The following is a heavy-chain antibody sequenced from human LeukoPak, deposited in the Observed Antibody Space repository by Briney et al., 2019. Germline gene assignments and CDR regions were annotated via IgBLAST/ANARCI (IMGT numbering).Heavy chain of an antibody. D-gene: IGHD4-23*01. V-gene: IGHV3-53*01. CDR3: AREIVKSTVARGLQH. CDR2: IYSGGST. Sequence: AGGSLRLSCAASGFTVSSNYMSWVRQAPGKGLEWVSVIYSGGSTYYADSVKGRFTISRDNSKNTLYLQMNSLRAEDTAVYYCAREIVKSTVARGLQHWGQGTLVTVSS. CDR1: GFTVSSNY. J-gene: IGHJ1*01.